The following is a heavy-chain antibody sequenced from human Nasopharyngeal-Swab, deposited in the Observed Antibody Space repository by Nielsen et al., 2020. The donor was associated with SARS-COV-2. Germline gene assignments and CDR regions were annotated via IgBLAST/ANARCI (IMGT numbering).Heavy chain of an antibody. D-gene: IGHD2-21*01. CDR1: GFSVSSNY. CDR3: AKAPYLRGLDV. Sequence: GESLKISCIVSGFSVSSNYMSWVRQAPGKGLEWVSIIYGGDTTYYADSVKDRFTISRDNSKNTLYLQTNSLRVEDTAVYYCAKAPYLRGLDVWGQGTTVTVSS. V-gene: IGHV3-53*01. J-gene: IGHJ6*02. CDR2: IYGGDTT.